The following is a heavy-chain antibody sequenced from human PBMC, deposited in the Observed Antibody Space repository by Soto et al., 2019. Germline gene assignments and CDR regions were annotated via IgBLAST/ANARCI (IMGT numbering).Heavy chain of an antibody. CDR1: GGSFSGYY. J-gene: IGHJ5*02. Sequence: SETLSLTCAVYGGSFSGYYWSWIRQPPGKGLEWIGEINHSGSTNYNPSLKSRVTISVDTSKNQFSLKLSSVTAADTAVYYCAAGGLFDPWGQGTLVTVYS. V-gene: IGHV4-34*01. CDR2: INHSGST. CDR3: AAGGLFDP.